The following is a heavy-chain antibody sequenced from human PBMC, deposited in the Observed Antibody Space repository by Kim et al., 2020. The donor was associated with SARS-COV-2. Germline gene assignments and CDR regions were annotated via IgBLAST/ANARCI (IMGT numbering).Heavy chain of an antibody. CDR2: INPSGGST. Sequence: ASVKVSCKASGYTFTSYYMHWVRQAPGQGLEWMGIINPSGGSTSYAQKFQGRVTMTRDTSTSTVYMELSSLRSEDTAVYYCARDGARDGNIVATIEGYFDYWGQGTLVTVSS. CDR3: ARDGARDGNIVATIEGYFDY. D-gene: IGHD5-12*01. V-gene: IGHV1-46*01. CDR1: GYTFTSYY. J-gene: IGHJ4*02.